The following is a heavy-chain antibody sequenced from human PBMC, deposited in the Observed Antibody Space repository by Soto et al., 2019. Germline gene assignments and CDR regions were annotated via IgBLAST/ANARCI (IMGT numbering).Heavy chain of an antibody. CDR3: ARVLSGRYYVDDAFDI. V-gene: IGHV1-2*02. CDR1: GYTFTGYH. CDR2: INPNSGGT. J-gene: IGHJ3*02. Sequence: GASVKVSCKASGYTFTGYHMHWVRQAPGQGLEWMGWINPNSGGTNYAQKFQGRVTMTTDTSISTAYMELSRLRSDDTAVYYCARVLSGRYYVDDAFDIWGQGTMVTVSS. D-gene: IGHD1-26*01.